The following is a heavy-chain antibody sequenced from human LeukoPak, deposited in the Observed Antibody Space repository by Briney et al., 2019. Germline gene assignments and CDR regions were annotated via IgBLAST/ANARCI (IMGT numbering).Heavy chain of an antibody. CDR1: GITFSSYA. V-gene: IGHV3-30*04. J-gene: IGHJ4*02. Sequence: QPGRSLRLSCAASGITFSSYAMHWVRQAPGKGLEWVAVISYDGSNKYYADSVKGRFTISRDNSKNTLYLRMNSLRAEDTAVYYCARVMGRYCSSTSCYVDYWGQGTLVTVSS. CDR3: ARVMGRYCSSTSCYVDY. CDR2: ISYDGSNK. D-gene: IGHD2-2*01.